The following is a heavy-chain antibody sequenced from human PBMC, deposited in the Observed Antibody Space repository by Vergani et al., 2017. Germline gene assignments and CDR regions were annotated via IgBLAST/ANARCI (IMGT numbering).Heavy chain of an antibody. CDR1: GVSFSTYC. J-gene: IGHJ3*01. Sequence: QEQLVESGGGVVQPGRSLRLSCAASGVSFSTYCMHLVPQAPGTGPEWVAYIAWDGDNKFHADSFRGRFTIFRDNSKNILYLQMNSLRPEDTAVYYCARDGQSDLVDGLDLWGQGTMVTVTS. D-gene: IGHD3/OR15-3a*01. CDR2: IAWDGDNK. CDR3: ARDGQSDLVDGLDL. V-gene: IGHV3-30*03.